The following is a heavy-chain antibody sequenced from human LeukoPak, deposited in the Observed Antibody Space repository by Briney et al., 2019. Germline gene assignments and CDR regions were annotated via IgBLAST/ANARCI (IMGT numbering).Heavy chain of an antibody. Sequence: XXXXSGFTXSDYYMSWIRQAPGKGLEWVSYISSSGSTIYYADSVKGRFTISRDNAKKSLYLQMNSLRAEDTAVYYXSRATTYDILTGYSDYWGQGTLVTVSS. CDR3: SRATTYDILTGYSDY. J-gene: IGHJ4*02. CDR1: GFTXSDYY. V-gene: IGHV3-11*04. CDR2: ISSSGSTI. D-gene: IGHD3-9*01.